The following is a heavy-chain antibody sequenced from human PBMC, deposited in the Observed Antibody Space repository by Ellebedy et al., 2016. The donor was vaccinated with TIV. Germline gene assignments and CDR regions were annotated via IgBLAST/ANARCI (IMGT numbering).Heavy chain of an antibody. CDR3: ARGFVSSTWYFDY. Sequence: GESLKISCAASGFTFSSYAMHWVRQAPGKGLEWVAVISYDGSNKYYADSVKGRFTISRDNSKNTLYLQMHSLRAEDTAVYYCARGFVSSTWYFDYWGQGTLVTVSS. J-gene: IGHJ4*02. V-gene: IGHV3-30*07. CDR1: GFTFSSYA. CDR2: ISYDGSNK. D-gene: IGHD6-13*01.